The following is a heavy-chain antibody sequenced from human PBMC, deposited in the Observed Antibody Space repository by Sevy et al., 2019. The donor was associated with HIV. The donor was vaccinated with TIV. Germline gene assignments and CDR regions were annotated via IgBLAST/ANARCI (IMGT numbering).Heavy chain of an antibody. J-gene: IGHJ6*02. CDR2: INPSGGST. V-gene: IGHV1-46*01. Sequence: ASVKVSCKASGYTFTSYYMHLVRQAPGQGLEWMGIINPSGGSTSYAQKFQGRVTMTRDTSTSTVYMELSSLRSEDTAVYYCARDSRQYSSGWYYYYYYGMDVWGQGTTVTVSS. CDR1: GYTFTSYY. D-gene: IGHD6-19*01. CDR3: ARDSRQYSSGWYYYYYYGMDV.